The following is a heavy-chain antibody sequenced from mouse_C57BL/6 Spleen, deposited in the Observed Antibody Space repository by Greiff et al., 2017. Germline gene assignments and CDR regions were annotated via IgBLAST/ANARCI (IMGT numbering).Heavy chain of an antibody. CDR3: ARLRRKGYYAMDY. V-gene: IGHV1-52*01. J-gene: IGHJ4*01. CDR1: GYTFTSYW. Sequence: QVQLQQPGAELVRPGSSVKLSCKASGYTFTSYWMHWVKQRPIQGLEWIGNIDPSDSETHYNQKFKDKATLTVDKSSSTAYMQLSSLTSEDSAVYYCARLRRKGYYAMDYWGQGTSVTVSS. D-gene: IGHD2-12*01. CDR2: IDPSDSET.